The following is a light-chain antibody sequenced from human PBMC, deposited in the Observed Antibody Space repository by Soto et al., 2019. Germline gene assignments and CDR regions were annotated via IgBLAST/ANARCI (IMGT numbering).Light chain of an antibody. CDR3: QQYGSSPST. CDR2: GAS. J-gene: IGKJ4*01. Sequence: EIVLTQSPGTLSLSPGERATLSCRASQSLRSSYVAWYQQKLGQAPRLLIYGASYRASGIPDRFRGSGSGTDFTLTISRLAPEDFAVYYCQQYGSSPSTFGGGTKVDIK. V-gene: IGKV3-20*01. CDR1: QSLRSSY.